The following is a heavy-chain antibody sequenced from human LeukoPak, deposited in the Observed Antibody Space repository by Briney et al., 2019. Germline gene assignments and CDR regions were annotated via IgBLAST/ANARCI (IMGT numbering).Heavy chain of an antibody. D-gene: IGHD3-16*01. J-gene: IGHJ4*02. CDR3: ARHGGLGNFFDLDY. Sequence: ASVKVSCTASGYTLTSFDITWVRQAPGQGLEWMAWISPYNGNTFHAQKLQGRVTMTTDTSTSTAYTELRSLRSDDTAMYYCARHGGLGNFFDLDYWGQGTLVTVSS. CDR1: GYTLTSFD. CDR2: ISPYNGNT. V-gene: IGHV1-18*04.